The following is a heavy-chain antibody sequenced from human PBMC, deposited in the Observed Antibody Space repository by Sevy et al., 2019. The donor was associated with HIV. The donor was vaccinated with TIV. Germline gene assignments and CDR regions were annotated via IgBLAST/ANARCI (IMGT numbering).Heavy chain of an antibody. CDR1: GYTFTDYS. CDR3: ERGECKPAQGHLEY. Sequence: GESLKISCKASGYTFTDYSMHWVRQAPGQGLDWMGRINPNSGGPDYPQKFQGRVTMTRDRSISTVYMELRRLTSDAAAVYDCERGECKPAQGHLEYWGHVTLATVSS. V-gene: IGHV1-2*06. J-gene: IGHJ4*01. D-gene: IGHD2-2*01. CDR2: INPNSGGP.